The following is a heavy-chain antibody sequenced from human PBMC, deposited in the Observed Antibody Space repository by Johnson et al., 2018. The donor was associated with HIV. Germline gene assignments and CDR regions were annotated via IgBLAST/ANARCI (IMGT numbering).Heavy chain of an antibody. CDR1: GFTFSSYG. CDR3: VRDRSTYSGSYYGWDAFAL. D-gene: IGHD1-26*01. Sequence: QVQLVESGGGVVQPGGSLRLSCAASGFTFSSYGLHWVRQAPGKGLAWVAVISFDGRNKFYADSVKGRFTISRDNSKNTLYLQMNSLRAEDTAVYYCVRDRSTYSGSYYGWDAFALWGQGTMVTVSS. J-gene: IGHJ3*01. CDR2: ISFDGRNK. V-gene: IGHV3-30*19.